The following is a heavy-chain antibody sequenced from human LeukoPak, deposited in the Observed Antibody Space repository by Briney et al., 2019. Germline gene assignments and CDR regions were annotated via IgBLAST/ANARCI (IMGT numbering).Heavy chain of an antibody. V-gene: IGHV3-23*01. CDR2: ISGSGGST. J-gene: IGHJ6*02. D-gene: IGHD3-9*01. CDR3: ARDAPDFDWSIRMDV. CDR1: GFTFSSYA. Sequence: PGGSLRLSCAASGFTFSSYAMSWVRQAPGKGLEWVSGISGSGGSTYYADSVKGRFTISRDNSKNTLYLQMNSLRAEDTAVYYCARDAPDFDWSIRMDVWGQGTTVTVSS.